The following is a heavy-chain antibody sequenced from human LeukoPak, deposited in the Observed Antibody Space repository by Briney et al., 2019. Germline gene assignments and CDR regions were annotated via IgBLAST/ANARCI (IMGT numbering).Heavy chain of an antibody. D-gene: IGHD3-22*01. J-gene: IGHJ4*02. CDR3: ARAYYESSAYRHAVYFDY. V-gene: IGHV1-46*01. CDR1: GYTFTSYG. CDR2: INPSDDST. Sequence: ASVKVSCKASGYTFTSYGISWVRQAPGQGLEWMGIINPSDDSTRYAQKFQGRVTMTKDTSTNTVYMHLSSLSSDDTAVYYCARAYYESSAYRHAVYFDYWGQGTLFTVSS.